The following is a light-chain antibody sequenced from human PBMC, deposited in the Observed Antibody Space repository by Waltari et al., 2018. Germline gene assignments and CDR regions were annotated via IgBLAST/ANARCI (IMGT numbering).Light chain of an antibody. Sequence: QSGLTQPPSVSGAPGQRVTISCTGSSSNIGAGYDVHWYQLLPGTAPKLLIYGNSNRPSGAPDRFAGSKSGTSASLAITGRQAEDEADYYCQSYDSSLSTSVFGGGTKLTVL. CDR2: GNS. CDR3: QSYDSSLSTSV. V-gene: IGLV1-40*01. J-gene: IGLJ2*01. CDR1: SSNIGAGYD.